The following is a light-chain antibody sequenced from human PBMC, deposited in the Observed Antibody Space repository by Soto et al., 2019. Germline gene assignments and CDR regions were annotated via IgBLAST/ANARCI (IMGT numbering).Light chain of an antibody. J-gene: IGKJ1*01. V-gene: IGKV3-20*01. Sequence: ESLLTPSPGTPSLCPGERATISCRASQSLSSRYLAWYQQRPGQAPRRLIYGASSRATGIPDRFSGSASGTEFTLTITRLVLEDVAMDYCQKYGSSFRAFGQGTK. CDR1: QSLSSRY. CDR3: QKYGSSFRA. CDR2: GAS.